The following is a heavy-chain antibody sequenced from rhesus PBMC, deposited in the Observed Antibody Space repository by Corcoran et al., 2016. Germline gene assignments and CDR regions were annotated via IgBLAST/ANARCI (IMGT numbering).Heavy chain of an antibody. J-gene: IGHJ4*01. Sequence: QVQLQESGPGVVKPSETLSLTCAVSGYSISSGYDWSWIRQPPGKGLAWIGYIYVSSGITNYHPSLKNRFTISKDTSKNQCSLKLSSVTAADTAVYYCARGGYGSWNLRYWGQGVLVTVSS. CDR1: GYSISSGYD. CDR2: IYVSSGIT. V-gene: IGHV4-76*01. D-gene: IGHD6-25*01. CDR3: ARGGYGSWNLRY.